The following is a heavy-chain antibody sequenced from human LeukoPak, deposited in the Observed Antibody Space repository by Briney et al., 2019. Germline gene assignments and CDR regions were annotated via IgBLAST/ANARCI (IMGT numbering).Heavy chain of an antibody. CDR2: INTKGET. J-gene: IGHJ3*02. CDR3: ARGEYSSSLDI. D-gene: IGHD6-13*01. Sequence: SETLSLTCTVSGVSMSAYQWSWVRQSPEKGLEGIGCINTKGETSYKPSLKSRVTTSVDTSKSQFSLRLTSVTAADTAVYSCARGEYSSSLDIWGQGTMVTVSS. V-gene: IGHV4-4*09. CDR1: GVSMSAYQ.